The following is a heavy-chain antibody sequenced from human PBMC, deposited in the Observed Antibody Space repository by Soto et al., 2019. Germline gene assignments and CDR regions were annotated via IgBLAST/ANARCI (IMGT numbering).Heavy chain of an antibody. CDR3: ARGQTTVTTLDY. Sequence: SETLSLTCAVSGGSISSGGYSWSWIRQPPGKGLEWIGYIYHSGSTNYNPSLKSRVTISVDTSKNQFSLKLTSVTAADTAVYYCARGQTTVTTLDYWGQGTLVTVSS. D-gene: IGHD4-17*01. J-gene: IGHJ4*02. V-gene: IGHV4-30-2*01. CDR1: GGSISSGGYS. CDR2: IYHSGST.